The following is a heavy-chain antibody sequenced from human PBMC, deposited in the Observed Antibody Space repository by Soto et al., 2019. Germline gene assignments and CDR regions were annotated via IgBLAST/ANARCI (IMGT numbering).Heavy chain of an antibody. CDR1: GYDFTTYG. D-gene: IGHD1-1*01. CDR2: ISAHNGNT. CDR3: ARGRYRDY. J-gene: IGHJ4*02. V-gene: IGHV1-18*01. Sequence: QVHLVQSGAEVKKPGASVKVSCKASGYDFTTYGITWVRQAPGQGLEWMAWISAHNGNTDYAQKLQGRVTMTRDTSTSTAYMELRSLRSDDTAVYYCARGRYRDYWGQGALVTVSS.